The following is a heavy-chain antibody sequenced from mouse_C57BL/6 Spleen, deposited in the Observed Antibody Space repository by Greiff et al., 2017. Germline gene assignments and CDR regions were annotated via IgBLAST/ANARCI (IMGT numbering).Heavy chain of an antibody. D-gene: IGHD1-1*01. CDR2: INPSSGYT. J-gene: IGHJ1*03. V-gene: IGHV1-4*01. Sequence: VQLQQSGAELARPGASVKMSCKASGYTFTSYTMHWVKQRPGQGLEWIGYINPSSGYTKYNQQFKDKATLTADTSSSTAYMQLSSLTSEDSAVYYCARGSYGSSYGDWYFDVWGTGTTVTVSS. CDR1: GYTFTSYT. CDR3: ARGSYGSSYGDWYFDV.